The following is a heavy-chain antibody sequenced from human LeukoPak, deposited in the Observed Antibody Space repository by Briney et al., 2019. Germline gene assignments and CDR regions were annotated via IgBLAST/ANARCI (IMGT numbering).Heavy chain of an antibody. J-gene: IGHJ3*02. V-gene: IGHV3-23*01. CDR2: ISGSGGST. CDR3: AKDRYYYDSSGYYAPDAFDI. D-gene: IGHD3-22*01. Sequence: ETLSLTCAVYGGSFSGYYWSWVRQAPGKGLEWVSAISGSGGSTYYADSVKGRFTISRDNSKNTLYLQMNSLRAEDTAVYYCAKDRYYYDSSGYYAPDAFDIWGQGTMVTVSS. CDR1: GGSFSGYY.